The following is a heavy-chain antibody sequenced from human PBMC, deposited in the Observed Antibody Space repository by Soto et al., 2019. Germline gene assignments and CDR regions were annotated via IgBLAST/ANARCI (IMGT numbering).Heavy chain of an antibody. D-gene: IGHD2-2*01. Sequence: SVKVSCQASWDTLHTFNITLVRPAPGQGLEGVGGIIPRSATSNYAQKFQGRVTITADESTSTAYMELSSLRSEDTAVYYCAREGLVLVPTTVNSDYYYYAMDVWGQGTTVTVSS. V-gene: IGHV1-69*13. CDR3: AREGLVLVPTTVNSDYYYYAMDV. CDR1: WDTLHTFN. J-gene: IGHJ6*02. CDR2: IIPRSATS.